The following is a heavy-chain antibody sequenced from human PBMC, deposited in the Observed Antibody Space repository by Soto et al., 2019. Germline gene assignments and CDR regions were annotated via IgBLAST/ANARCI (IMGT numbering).Heavy chain of an antibody. V-gene: IGHV3-23*01. D-gene: IGHD6-19*01. CDR2: ISGSGGST. CDR1: GFTFSSYA. Sequence: GGSLRLSCAASGFTFSSYAMSWVRQAPGKGLEWVSAISGSGGSTYYADSVKGRFTISRDNSKNTLYLQMNSLRAEDTVVYYCAKDLPLYSSGWYEYYFDYWGQGTLVTVSS. J-gene: IGHJ4*02. CDR3: AKDLPLYSSGWYEYYFDY.